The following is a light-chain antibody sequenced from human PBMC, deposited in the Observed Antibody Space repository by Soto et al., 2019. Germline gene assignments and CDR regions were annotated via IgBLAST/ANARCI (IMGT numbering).Light chain of an antibody. J-gene: IGKJ5*01. Sequence: IVLTQSPATLSLSPGETPTPSCKASEPIKTFYFRWYQHKPGQSPRLLISGVYTRAAGISDRFSGSGSGTDFTLSVCRLEPEDFALYCCQFYGSSLITFGQGTRLEIK. CDR3: QFYGSSLIT. V-gene: IGKV3-20*01. CDR1: EPIKTFY. CDR2: GVY.